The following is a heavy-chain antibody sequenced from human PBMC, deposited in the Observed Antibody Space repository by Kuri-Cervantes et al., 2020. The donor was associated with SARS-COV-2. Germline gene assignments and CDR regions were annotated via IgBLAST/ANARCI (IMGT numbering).Heavy chain of an antibody. V-gene: IGHV1-2*04. CDR2: INPNSGGT. CDR3: ARGGGVRGLMVLFKWRGAGPLDF. J-gene: IGHJ4*02. CDR1: GYTFTGYY. D-gene: IGHD3-10*01. Sequence: ASVKVSCKASGYTFTGYYMHWVRQAPGQGREGMGWINPNSGGTNYAQKFQGWVTMTRHTSISTVYREPSRLRSDDTAVYHCARGGGVRGLMVLFKWRGAGPLDFWGQGTLVTVSS.